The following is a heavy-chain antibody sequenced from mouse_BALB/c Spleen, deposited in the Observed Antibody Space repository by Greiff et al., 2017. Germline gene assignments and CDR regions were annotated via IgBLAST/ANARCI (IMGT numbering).Heavy chain of an antibody. V-gene: IGHV3-6*02. CDR2: ISYDGSN. J-gene: IGHJ4*01. Sequence: EVKLQESGPGLVKPSQSLSLTCSVTGYSIPSGYYWNWIRQFPGNKLEWMGYISYDGSNNYNPSLKNRISITRDTSKNQFFLKLNSVTTEDTATYYCAPYDYDVGYYAMDYWGQGTSVTVSS. D-gene: IGHD2-4*01. CDR3: APYDYDVGYYAMDY. CDR1: GYSIPSGYY.